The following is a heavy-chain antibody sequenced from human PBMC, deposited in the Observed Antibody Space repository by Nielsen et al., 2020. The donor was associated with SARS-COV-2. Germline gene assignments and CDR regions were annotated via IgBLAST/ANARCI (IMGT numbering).Heavy chain of an antibody. CDR3: ARHKDRYSSARGYYYWGMDV. CDR1: GGSISSGGYY. CDR2: IYYSGST. J-gene: IGHJ6*02. D-gene: IGHD6-19*01. V-gene: IGHV4-31*03. Sequence: SETLSLTCTVSGGSISSGGYYWSWIRQHPGKGLEWIGYIYYSGSTYYNPSLKSRVTISVDTSKNQFSLKLSSVTAADTAVYYCARHKDRYSSARGYYYWGMDVWGQGTTVTVSS.